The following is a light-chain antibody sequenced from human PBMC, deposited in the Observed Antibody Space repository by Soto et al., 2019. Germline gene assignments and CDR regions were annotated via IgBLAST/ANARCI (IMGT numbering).Light chain of an antibody. CDR1: HSVSSTF. Sequence: ELVLTQSPGTLSLSPGETATLTCSASHSVSSTFLAWYQQKPGQAPTRLIYGADTRATGIPDRFSGSGFGTHFTLTISSLEPEDFAMYYCQQSASSVTFGQGTRLEIK. CDR3: QQSASSVT. V-gene: IGKV3-20*01. J-gene: IGKJ5*01. CDR2: GAD.